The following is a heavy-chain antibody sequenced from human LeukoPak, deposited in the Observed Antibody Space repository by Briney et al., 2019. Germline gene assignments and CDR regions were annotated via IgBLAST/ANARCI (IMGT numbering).Heavy chain of an antibody. CDR1: GGSISSSSYY. D-gene: IGHD3-22*01. CDR2: IYTSGST. V-gene: IGHV4-61*02. CDR3: ARGVVVYDAFDI. J-gene: IGHJ3*02. Sequence: SETLSLTCTVSGGSISSSSYYWGWIRQPPGKGLEWIGRIYTSGSTNYNPSLKSRVTISVDTSKNQFSLKLSSVTAADTAVYYCARGVVVYDAFDIWGQGTMVTVSS.